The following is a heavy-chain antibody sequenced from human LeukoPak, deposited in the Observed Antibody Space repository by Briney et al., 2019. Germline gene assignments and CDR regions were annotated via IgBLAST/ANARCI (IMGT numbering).Heavy chain of an antibody. Sequence: GGSLRLSCAVSGFTFTNYWMTWVRQAPGKGLEWVANIGQDGTDKYYVDSVVGRFAISRDNAQNLLYLHMNSLRAEDTGVYYCATERVTYYYDSSGYGWGQGTLVTVSS. CDR2: IGQDGTDK. V-gene: IGHV3-7*04. CDR1: GFTFTNYW. CDR3: ATERVTYYYDSSGYG. J-gene: IGHJ4*02. D-gene: IGHD3-22*01.